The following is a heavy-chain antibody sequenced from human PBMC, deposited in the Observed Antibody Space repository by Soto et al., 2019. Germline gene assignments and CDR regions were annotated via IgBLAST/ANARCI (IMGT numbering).Heavy chain of an antibody. CDR2: IYYSGST. D-gene: IGHD2-15*01. J-gene: IGHJ3*02. CDR1: GGSISSYY. Sequence: PSETLSLTCTVSGGSISSYYWSWIRQPPGKGLEWIGYIYYSGSTNYNPSLKSRVTISVDTSKNQFSLKLSSVTAADTAVYYCARLSSSYCSSGSCYSVYAFDIWGQGTMVT. V-gene: IGHV4-59*08. CDR3: ARLSSSYCSSGSCYSVYAFDI.